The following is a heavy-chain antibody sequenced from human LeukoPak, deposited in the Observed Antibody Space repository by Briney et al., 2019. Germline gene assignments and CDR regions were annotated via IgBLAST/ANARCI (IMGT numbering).Heavy chain of an antibody. J-gene: IGHJ5*02. Sequence: GGSLRLSCAASGLTFSSYSMNWVRQAPGRGLEWVSSISSSSSYIYYADSVKGRFTISRDNAKNSLYLQMNSLRAEDTAVYYCAGVVVVAATLEFDPWGQGTLVTVSS. V-gene: IGHV3-21*01. D-gene: IGHD2-15*01. CDR1: GLTFSSYS. CDR2: ISSSSSYI. CDR3: AGVVVVAATLEFDP.